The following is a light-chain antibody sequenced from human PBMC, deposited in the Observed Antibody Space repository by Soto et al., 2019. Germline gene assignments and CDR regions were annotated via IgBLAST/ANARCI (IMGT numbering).Light chain of an antibody. CDR2: EAS. CDR3: QQRINWPLT. J-gene: IGKJ1*01. CDR1: QSVTNY. Sequence: IVLTQSPDTLSLSPGDRSTLSCRASQSVTNYLAWYQQKPGQAPRLLIYEASKRATGIPARFSGSGSGTDFTLTISSLQTEDFAFYYCQQRINWPLTFGQGTKVDIK. V-gene: IGKV3-11*01.